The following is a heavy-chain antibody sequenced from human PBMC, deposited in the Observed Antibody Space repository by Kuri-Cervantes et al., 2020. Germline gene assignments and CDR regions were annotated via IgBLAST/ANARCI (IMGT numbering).Heavy chain of an antibody. V-gene: IGHV3-15*01. CDR3: TTEEDIVVISLY. J-gene: IGHJ4*02. CDR1: GFTLNNAW. Sequence: GESLKISCAASGFTLNNAWMSWVRQAPGKGLEWVGRLKSKTDGGTPDYAAPVKGRFAISRDDSKNTLYLQMNSLKTEDTAVYYCTTEEDIVVISLYWGQGTLVTVSS. CDR2: LKSKTDGGTP. D-gene: IGHD2-2*01.